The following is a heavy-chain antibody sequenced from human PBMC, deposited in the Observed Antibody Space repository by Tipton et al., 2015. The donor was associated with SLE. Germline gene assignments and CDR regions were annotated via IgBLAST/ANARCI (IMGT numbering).Heavy chain of an antibody. CDR1: GGSFSGYY. Sequence: TLSLTCAVYGGSFSGYYWSWIRQPPGKGLEWIGEINHSGSTNYNPSLKSRVTISVDTSKNQFSLKLSSVTAADTAVYYCASGGYSGYPPGYFDYWGQGTLVTVSS. CDR3: ASGGYSGYPPGYFDY. J-gene: IGHJ4*02. V-gene: IGHV4-34*01. D-gene: IGHD5-12*01. CDR2: INHSGST.